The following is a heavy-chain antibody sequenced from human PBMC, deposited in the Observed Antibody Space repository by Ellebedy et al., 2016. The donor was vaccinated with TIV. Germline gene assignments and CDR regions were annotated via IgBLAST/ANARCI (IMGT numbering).Heavy chain of an antibody. CDR1: GFTFRTYG. J-gene: IGHJ4*02. CDR3: ARDSRYDFWSGYLDY. Sequence: GGSLRLSXAASGFTFRTYGMHWVRQAPGKGLEWVAVTWSDGSVKYYADSVKGRFTISRDNSKNTLYLQMDSLRAEDTAVYYCARDSRYDFWSGYLDYWGQGTLVTVSS. CDR2: TWSDGSVK. V-gene: IGHV3-33*01. D-gene: IGHD3-3*01.